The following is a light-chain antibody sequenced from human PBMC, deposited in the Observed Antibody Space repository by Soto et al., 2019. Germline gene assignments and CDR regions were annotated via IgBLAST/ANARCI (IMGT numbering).Light chain of an antibody. Sequence: IRLTQSASTLSASFGDSVTITCGASQGIRNDLGWYQQKPGKAPKLLIYAASSLQSGVPSRFSGSGSGTDFTLTISSLQTEDFATYYCLQDYNYPRTFGQGTKVDIK. CDR3: LQDYNYPRT. CDR1: QGIRND. V-gene: IGKV1-6*01. J-gene: IGKJ1*01. CDR2: AAS.